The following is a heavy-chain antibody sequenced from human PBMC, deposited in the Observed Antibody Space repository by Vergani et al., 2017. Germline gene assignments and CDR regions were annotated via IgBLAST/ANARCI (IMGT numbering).Heavy chain of an antibody. J-gene: IGHJ6*02. CDR1: GFTFSSYS. Sequence: EVQLVESGGGLVKPGGSLRLSCAASGFTFSSYSMNWVRQAPGKGLEWVSSISSSSSYIYYADSVKGRFTISRDNAKNSLYLQMNSLRAEDTAVYYCALYVDTAMGHPGGMDVWGQGP. CDR3: ALYVDTAMGHPGGMDV. CDR2: ISSSSSYI. V-gene: IGHV3-21*01. D-gene: IGHD5-18*01.